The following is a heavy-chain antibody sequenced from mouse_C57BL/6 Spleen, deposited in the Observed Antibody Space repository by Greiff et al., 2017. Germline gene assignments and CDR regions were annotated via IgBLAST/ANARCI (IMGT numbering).Heavy chain of an antibody. Sequence: EVKLVESGGGLVQPGGSLSLSCAASGFTFTDYYMSWVRQPPGKALEWLGFIRNTANGYTTEYSASVKGRFTISRDNSQSILYLQMNALRAEDSATYYCARSHYNSNPYYYAMDYWGQGTSVTVSS. CDR3: ARSHYNSNPYYYAMDY. CDR2: IRNTANGYTT. V-gene: IGHV7-3*01. D-gene: IGHD2-5*01. J-gene: IGHJ4*01. CDR1: GFTFTDYY.